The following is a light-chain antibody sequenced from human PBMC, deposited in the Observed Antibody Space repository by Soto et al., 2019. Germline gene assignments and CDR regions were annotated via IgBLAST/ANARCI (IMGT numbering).Light chain of an antibody. Sequence: QSALTQPASVSGSPGQSITISCTGTSSDVGGYNYVSWYQQHPGKAPKLMIYEVSNRPSGVSNRFPGSKSGNTASLTISGLQAEDEADYYCSSYTSSRVFGGGTQLTVL. V-gene: IGLV2-14*01. CDR1: SSDVGGYNY. CDR2: EVS. CDR3: SSYTSSRV. J-gene: IGLJ3*02.